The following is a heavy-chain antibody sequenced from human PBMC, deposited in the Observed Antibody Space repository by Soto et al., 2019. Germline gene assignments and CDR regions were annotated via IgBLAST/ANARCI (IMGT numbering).Heavy chain of an antibody. CDR1: GFTFSSYW. J-gene: IGHJ4*02. Sequence: EVQLVESGGGLVQPGGSLRLSCAASGFTFSSYWMHWVRQAPGKGPVWVSRIKTDGSSTTYADSVKGRFTISRDNAKNTLYLQMNSLRADDSAVYYCARGIAIAGFDYWGQGTLVTVSS. CDR3: ARGIAIAGFDY. CDR2: IKTDGSST. V-gene: IGHV3-74*01. D-gene: IGHD6-13*01.